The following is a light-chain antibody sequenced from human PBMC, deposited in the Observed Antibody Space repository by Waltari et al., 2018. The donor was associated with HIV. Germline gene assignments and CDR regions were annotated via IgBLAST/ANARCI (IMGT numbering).Light chain of an antibody. Sequence: QSALTQPASVSGSPGQSITISCTGTSRVVASYNYVSWYQQHPGKAPKLMIYEVSNLPSGVSNRFSGSKSGNTASLTISGLQAEDEADYYCSSYTSSTTLLVFGTGTKVTVL. V-gene: IGLV2-14*01. CDR3: SSYTSSTTLLV. CDR1: SRVVASYNY. CDR2: EVS. J-gene: IGLJ1*01.